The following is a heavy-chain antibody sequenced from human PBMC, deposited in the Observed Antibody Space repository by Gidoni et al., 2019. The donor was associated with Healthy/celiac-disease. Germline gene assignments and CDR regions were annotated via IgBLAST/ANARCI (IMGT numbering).Heavy chain of an antibody. J-gene: IGHJ6*02. CDR2: IGTAGDT. Sequence: EVQLVESGGGLVQPGGSLRLSCAASGFTFSSDDWHWVRQATGKGLEWVSAIGTAGDTYYPGSVKGRFTISRENAKNSLYLQMNSLRAGDTAVYYCARAPGATRIGYYYYYYGMDVWGQGTTVTVSS. CDR3: ARAPGATRIGYYYYYYGMDV. CDR1: GFTFSSDD. V-gene: IGHV3-13*01. D-gene: IGHD2-2*03.